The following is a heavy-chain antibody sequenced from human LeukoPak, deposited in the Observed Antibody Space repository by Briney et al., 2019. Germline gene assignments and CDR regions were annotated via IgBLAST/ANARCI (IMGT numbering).Heavy chain of an antibody. V-gene: IGHV4-39*02. CDR1: SGSISGSDYY. J-gene: IGHJ4*02. D-gene: IGHD1-14*01. CDR3: ARLVLSYGNAFDH. Sequence: SETLSLTCTVSSGSISGSDYYWCWIRQPPGKGLEWSGSINYSGNTYYDSSLKSRVTISVDTSKNHFSLRLSSVTAADTAVYYCARLVLSYGNAFDHWGQGTLVTVSS. CDR2: INYSGNT.